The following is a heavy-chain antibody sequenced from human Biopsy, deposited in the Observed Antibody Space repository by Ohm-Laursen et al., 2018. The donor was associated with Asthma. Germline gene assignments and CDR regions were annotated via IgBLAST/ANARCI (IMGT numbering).Heavy chain of an antibody. J-gene: IGHJ3*02. CDR3: ARTYFDFLTGQVHDAFAM. CDR1: GYTFINYA. V-gene: IGHV1-3*01. CDR2: INAANGNT. D-gene: IGHD3-9*01. Sequence: AASVKVSCKASGYTFINYAIHWVRQAPGHSLEWMGWINAANGNTKHSQKFQGRLTISRDTSASTAYMDLSSLRTEDTAVYYCARTYFDFLTGQVHDAFAMWGQGTMVTVSS.